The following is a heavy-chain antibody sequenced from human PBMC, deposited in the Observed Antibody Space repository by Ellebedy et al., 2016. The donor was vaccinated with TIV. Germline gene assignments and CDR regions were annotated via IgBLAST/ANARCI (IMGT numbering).Heavy chain of an antibody. Sequence: MPSETLSLTCTVSGGSISSSSYYWGWIRQPPGKGLEWIGSIYFSGSTYYNPSLKSRVTTSVDTSRNQFSLKLSSVTAADTAVYYCARLVGSWRGSLDCWGQGTQVTVSS. CDR1: GGSISSSSYY. J-gene: IGHJ4*02. D-gene: IGHD3-10*01. CDR3: ARLVGSWRGSLDC. CDR2: IYFSGST. V-gene: IGHV4-39*07.